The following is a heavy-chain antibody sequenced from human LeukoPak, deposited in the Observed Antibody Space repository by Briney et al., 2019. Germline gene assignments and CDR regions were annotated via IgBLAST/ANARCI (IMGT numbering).Heavy chain of an antibody. V-gene: IGHV3-23*01. D-gene: IGHD3-16*02. CDR1: GFTFSSYA. CDR3: ARDLFTFGGVID. CDR2: ISGSGGST. J-gene: IGHJ4*02. Sequence: GGSLRLSCAASGFTFSSYAMSWVRQAPGKGLEWVSAISGSGGSTYYADSVKGRFTISRDNSKNTLYLQMSSLRAEDTAVYYCARDLFTFGGVIDWGQGTLVTVSS.